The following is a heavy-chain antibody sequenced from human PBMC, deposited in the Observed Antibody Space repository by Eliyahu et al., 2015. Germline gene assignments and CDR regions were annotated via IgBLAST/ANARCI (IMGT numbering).Heavy chain of an antibody. Sequence: EVQLVESGGGLVKPGGSLRLXCVPSGFTLXSYXLXCXGARQAPGKGLDWVSSISTSGTYTYYGDSVKGRFTISRDNAQNSLFLQMNSLRAEDTAIYYCARGQAGRILEWLRMSDTFDIWGQGSMVTVSS. J-gene: IGHJ3*02. CDR3: ARGQAGRILEWLRMSDTFDI. V-gene: IGHV3-21*01. CDR2: ISTSGTYT. D-gene: IGHD3-3*01. CDR1: GFTLXSYX.